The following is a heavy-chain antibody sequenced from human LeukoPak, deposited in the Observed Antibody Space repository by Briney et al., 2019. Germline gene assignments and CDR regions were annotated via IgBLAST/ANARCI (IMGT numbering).Heavy chain of an antibody. J-gene: IGHJ4*02. Sequence: PGGSLRLSCAASGFTFSSYVMHWVRQAPGKGLEWVAVKSYDGSVEYYADSVKGRFTISRDNSKNTLYLQMNALRTEDTAVYYCARDVRGGTNEEADYWGQGTLVTVSS. V-gene: IGHV3-30*04. CDR3: ARDVRGGTNEEADY. D-gene: IGHD1-26*01. CDR2: KSYDGSVE. CDR1: GFTFSSYV.